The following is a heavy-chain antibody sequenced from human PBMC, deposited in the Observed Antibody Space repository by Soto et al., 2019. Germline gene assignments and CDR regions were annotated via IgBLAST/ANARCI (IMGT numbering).Heavy chain of an antibody. V-gene: IGHV1-69*01. CDR1: GGTFSSFA. J-gene: IGHJ4*02. CDR2: IIPIFGTT. CDR3: ARDRDHTYDY. Sequence: QVQLVQSGAEVKKPGSSVKVSCKASGGTFSSFAISWVRQAHGQGLEWMGGIIPIFGTTNYAQKFKGRVTITADESTSTAYMEVTTLRSEDTAVYYCARDRDHTYDYWGQGTLVTVSS.